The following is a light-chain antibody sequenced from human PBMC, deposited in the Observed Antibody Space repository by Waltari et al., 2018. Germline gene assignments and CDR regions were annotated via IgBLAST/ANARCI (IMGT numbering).Light chain of an antibody. V-gene: IGLV3-1*01. CDR3: QAWDSNTYVV. Sequence: SYELTQPPSVSVSPGQTASLPCSGDNLGDKSGSWYQQRPGQSPILIIHQDSKRPSGIPERFSGSNSGNTATLTISGTQALDEAVYYCQAWDSNTYVVFGGGTKLAVL. J-gene: IGLJ2*01. CDR1: NLGDKS. CDR2: QDS.